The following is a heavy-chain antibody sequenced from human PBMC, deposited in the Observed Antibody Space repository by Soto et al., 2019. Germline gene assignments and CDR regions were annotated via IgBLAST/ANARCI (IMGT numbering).Heavy chain of an antibody. CDR1: GFTFSSYS. CDR2: ISSSSSYI. V-gene: IGHV3-21*01. D-gene: IGHD4-4*01. J-gene: IGHJ6*02. CDR3: ARGPYSNYIYGMDV. Sequence: GGSLRLSCAASGFTFSSYSMNWVRQAPGKGLEWVSSISSSSSYIYYADSVKGRFTISRDDAKNSLYLQMNSLRAEDTAVYYCARGPYSNYIYGMDVWGQGTTVTVSS.